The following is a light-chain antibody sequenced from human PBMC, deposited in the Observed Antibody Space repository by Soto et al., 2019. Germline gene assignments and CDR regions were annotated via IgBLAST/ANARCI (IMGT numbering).Light chain of an antibody. V-gene: IGKV1-5*03. Sequence: DIQMTQSPSTLSASVGDRVTITCRASQTISDWLAWYQQKPGQAPKPLIYKTSMLEPGVPSRFSGSGSGTEFTLTIRSLQPDDFAIYYCKQYNSDSVIFGQGTRLEIK. CDR1: QTISDW. CDR2: KTS. J-gene: IGKJ5*01. CDR3: KQYNSDSVI.